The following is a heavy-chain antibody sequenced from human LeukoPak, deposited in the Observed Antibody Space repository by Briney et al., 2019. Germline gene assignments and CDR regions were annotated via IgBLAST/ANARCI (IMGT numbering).Heavy chain of an antibody. V-gene: IGHV3-48*04. Sequence: PGGSLRLSCAASGFTFSSYAMSWVRQAPGKGLEWVSYISSSGSTIYYADSVKGRFTISRDNAKNSLYLQMNSLRAEDTAVYYCGRVAVVPSARGCCFDVWGQGTLVTVSS. CDR3: GRVAVVPSARGCCFDV. CDR1: GFTFSSYA. CDR2: ISSSGSTI. D-gene: IGHD2-2*01. J-gene: IGHJ5*02.